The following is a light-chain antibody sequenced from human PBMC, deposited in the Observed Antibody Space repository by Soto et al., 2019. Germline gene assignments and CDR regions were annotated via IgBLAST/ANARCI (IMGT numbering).Light chain of an antibody. CDR2: WAS. J-gene: IGKJ1*01. CDR1: QSVLNSSNNKNY. Sequence: DVVMTQSPDSLAVSLGERATINCKSSQSVLNSSNNKNYLAWYQQKPGQPPKLLIYWASTRESGVPDRFSGSGSGTDFTVTSSSLQAEDVAVYYCQQYDDTPRTFGQGTKVEI. CDR3: QQYDDTPRT. V-gene: IGKV4-1*01.